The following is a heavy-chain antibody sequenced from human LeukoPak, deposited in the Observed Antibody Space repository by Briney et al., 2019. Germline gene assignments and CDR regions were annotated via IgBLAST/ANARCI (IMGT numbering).Heavy chain of an antibody. CDR2: IYYSGST. Sequence: PSETLSLTCTVSGGSVSSGSYYWSWIRQPPGKGPEWIGYIYYSGSTNYNPSLKSRVTISVDTSKNQFSLKLSSVTAADTAVYYCAVMSEWAYYFDYWGQGTLVTVSS. CDR3: AVMSEWAYYFDY. CDR1: GGSVSSGSYY. J-gene: IGHJ4*02. V-gene: IGHV4-61*01. D-gene: IGHD3-16*01.